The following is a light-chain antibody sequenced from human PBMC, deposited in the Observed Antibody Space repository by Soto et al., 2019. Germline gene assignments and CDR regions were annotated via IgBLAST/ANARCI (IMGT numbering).Light chain of an antibody. CDR2: AAT. CDR3: LQDYSYPLT. V-gene: IGKV1-6*01. Sequence: IQVTPSPSAPSSYVGDSVTITFRASQAIRNDLAWYQQKPGKAPNLLIYAATHLQSGVPSRFSGSGSGTDFTLIISSLQPEDFATYYCLQDYSYPLTFGGGTKVDIK. CDR1: QAIRND. J-gene: IGKJ4*01.